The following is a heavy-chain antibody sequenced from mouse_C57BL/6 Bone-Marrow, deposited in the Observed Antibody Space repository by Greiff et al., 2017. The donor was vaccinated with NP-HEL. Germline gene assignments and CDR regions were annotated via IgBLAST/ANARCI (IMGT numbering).Heavy chain of an antibody. J-gene: IGHJ4*01. D-gene: IGHD2-4*01. CDR3: ARADDYDVGAMDY. CDR2: IDPSDSYT. Sequence: QVQLQQPGAELVRPGTSVKLSCKASGYTFTSYWMHWVKQRPGQGLEWIGVIDPSDSYTNYNQKFKGKATLTVDTSSSTAYMQLGSLTSEDSAVYYCARADDYDVGAMDYWGQRTSVTVSS. V-gene: IGHV1-59*01. CDR1: GYTFTSYW.